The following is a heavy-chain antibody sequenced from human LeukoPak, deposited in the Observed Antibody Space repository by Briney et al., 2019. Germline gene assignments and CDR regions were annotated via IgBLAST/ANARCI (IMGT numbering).Heavy chain of an antibody. CDR1: GGSISSSRYY. CDR2: IYYSGST. CDR3: ARLDYRLRGLFDY. D-gene: IGHD4-11*01. J-gene: IGHJ4*02. Sequence: SETLSLTCTVSGGSISSSRYYWGWIRQPPGKGLEWIGSIYYSGSTYYNPSLKSRVTISVDTSKNQFSLKLSSVTAADTAVYYCARLDYRLRGLFDYWGQGTLVTVSS. V-gene: IGHV4-39*01.